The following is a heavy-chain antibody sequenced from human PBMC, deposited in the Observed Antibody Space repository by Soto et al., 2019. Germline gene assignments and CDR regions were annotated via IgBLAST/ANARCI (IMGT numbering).Heavy chain of an antibody. Sequence: PWETLSLTCAVYGGSFSGYYWSWIRQPPGKGLEWIGEINHSGSTNYNPSLKSRVTISVDTSKNQFSLKLSSVTAADTAVYYCARGISLRITMVRGVINPGNWFDPWGQGTLVTVSS. V-gene: IGHV4-34*01. CDR2: INHSGST. CDR3: ARGISLRITMVRGVINPGNWFDP. J-gene: IGHJ5*02. D-gene: IGHD3-10*01. CDR1: GGSFSGYY.